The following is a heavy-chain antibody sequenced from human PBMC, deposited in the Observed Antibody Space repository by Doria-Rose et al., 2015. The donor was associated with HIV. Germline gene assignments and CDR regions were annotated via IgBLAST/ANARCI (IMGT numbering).Heavy chain of an antibody. CDR1: GFTFSSYG. CDR2: IRYDGNNK. V-gene: IGHV3-30*02. J-gene: IGHJ4*02. CDR3: TKDLKWEHLRGGSVDY. Sequence: QVQLVQSGGGVVQPGGSLRLSCAASGFTFSSYGMHWVRQAPGKGLEWVAFIRYDGNNKYYTDSVKGRFTISRDNSKNTLYLQMKSLRAEDTAVYYCTKDLKWEHLRGGSVDYWGQGTLVTVSS. D-gene: IGHD1-26*01.